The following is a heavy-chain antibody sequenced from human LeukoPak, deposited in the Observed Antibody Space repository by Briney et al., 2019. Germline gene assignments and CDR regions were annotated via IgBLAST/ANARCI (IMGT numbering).Heavy chain of an antibody. D-gene: IGHD6-19*01. V-gene: IGHV3-21*01. CDR1: ALTFSSYS. CDR3: ARDSPPNSSGWGY. J-gene: IGHJ4*02. Sequence: GGSMTLSCAPSALTFSSYSMNWVSQAPGKGLEWVSSISSSSSYIYYADSVKGRFTISRDNAKNSLYLQMNSLRAEDTAVYYCARDSPPNSSGWGYWGQGTLVSVSS. CDR2: ISSSSSYI.